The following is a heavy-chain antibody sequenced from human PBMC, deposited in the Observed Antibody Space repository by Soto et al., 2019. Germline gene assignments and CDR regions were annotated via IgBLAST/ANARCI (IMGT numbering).Heavy chain of an antibody. CDR1: GFTFDDYA. V-gene: IGHV3-9*01. J-gene: IGHJ6*03. Sequence: EVQLVESGGGLVQPGRSLRLSCAASGFTFDDYAMHWVRQAPGKGLEWVSGISWNSGSIGYADSVKGRFTISRDNAKNSLYLQMNSLRAEDTALYYCAKDIKSRFGGTSLLQVYDMDVWGKGTTVTVSS. D-gene: IGHD2-15*01. CDR2: ISWNSGSI. CDR3: AKDIKSRFGGTSLLQVYDMDV.